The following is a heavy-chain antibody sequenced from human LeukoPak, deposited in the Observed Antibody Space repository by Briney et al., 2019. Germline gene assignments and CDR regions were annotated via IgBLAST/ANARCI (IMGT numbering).Heavy chain of an antibody. CDR3: ARDSLHNYDGYGYGYYFDY. V-gene: IGHV3-48*03. CDR2: IGSSGTLT. D-gene: IGHD5-18*01. Sequence: GGPLRLSCAASGFTFSSYEMVWVRQAPGKGLEWISYIGSSGTLTYYEDSVKGRFTVSRDNAKSALYLQMNNLRVEDTAVYFCARDSLHNYDGYGYGYYFDYWGQGTLVTASS. CDR1: GFTFSSYE. J-gene: IGHJ4*02.